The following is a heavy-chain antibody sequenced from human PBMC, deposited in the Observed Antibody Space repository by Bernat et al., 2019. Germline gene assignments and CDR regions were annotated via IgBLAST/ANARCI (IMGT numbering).Heavy chain of an antibody. V-gene: IGHV2-5*02. CDR1: GFSLSTSGVG. J-gene: IGHJ4*02. D-gene: IGHD3-22*01. Sequence: QITLKESGPTLVKPTQTLTLTCTFSGFSLSTSGVGVGWIHQPPGKALEWLALIYWDDDKRYSPSLKSRLTITKDTSKNQVVLTMTNMDPVDTATYYCAHRRDSSGYYYLAFDYWGQGTLVTVSS. CDR3: AHRRDSSGYYYLAFDY. CDR2: IYWDDDK.